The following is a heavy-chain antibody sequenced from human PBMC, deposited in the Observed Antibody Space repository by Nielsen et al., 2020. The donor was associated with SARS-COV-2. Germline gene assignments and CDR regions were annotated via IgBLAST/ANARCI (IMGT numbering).Heavy chain of an antibody. V-gene: IGHV3-73*01. J-gene: IGHJ4*02. CDR1: GFTFSGSA. CDR2: IRSKANSYAT. CDR3: TRHERD. Sequence: LKISCAASGFTFSGSAMHWVRQASGKGLEWVGRIRSKANSYATAYAASVKGRFTISRDDSKNTAYLQMNSLKTEDTAVYYCTRHERDWGQGTLVTVSS.